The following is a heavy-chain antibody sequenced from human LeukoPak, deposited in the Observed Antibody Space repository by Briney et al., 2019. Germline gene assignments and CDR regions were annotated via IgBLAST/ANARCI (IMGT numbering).Heavy chain of an antibody. CDR2: IEKDGSEE. CDR1: GFTFSSHW. J-gene: IGHJ3*02. V-gene: IGHV3-7*02. Sequence: PGGSLRLSCAASGFTFSSHWMTWVRQAPGKGLECAANIEKDGSEEYYLDSVKGRFTISRDNAKDSLYLQMNSLRVEDTAVYYCARGPSIAARYDAFDIWGQGTMVTVSS. CDR3: ARGPSIAARYDAFDI. D-gene: IGHD6-6*01.